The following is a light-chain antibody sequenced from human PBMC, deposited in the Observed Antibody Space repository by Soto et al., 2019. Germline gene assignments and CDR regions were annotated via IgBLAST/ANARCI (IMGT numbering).Light chain of an antibody. CDR3: SSYTSSSTWV. CDR2: EVS. V-gene: IGLV2-14*01. Sequence: QSALTQPASVSGSPGQSITISCTGTSSDVGGYNYVSWYQQYPGKAPKLMIYEVSNRPSGASNRFSGSKSGNTASLAISGLQAEDEADYHCSSYTSSSTWVFGGGTKLTVL. J-gene: IGLJ3*02. CDR1: SSDVGGYNY.